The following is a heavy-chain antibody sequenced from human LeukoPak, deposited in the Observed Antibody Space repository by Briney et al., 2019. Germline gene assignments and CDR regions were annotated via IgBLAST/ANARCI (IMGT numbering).Heavy chain of an antibody. CDR1: GGSISSYY. Sequence: SETLSLTRTVSGGSISSYYWSWIRQPPGKGLEWIGYIYYSGSTNYNPSLKSRVTISVDTSKNQFSLKLSSVTAADTAVYYCARQQQLRYGGAFDIWGQGTMVTVSS. D-gene: IGHD6-13*01. CDR2: IYYSGST. CDR3: ARQQQLRYGGAFDI. J-gene: IGHJ3*02. V-gene: IGHV4-59*01.